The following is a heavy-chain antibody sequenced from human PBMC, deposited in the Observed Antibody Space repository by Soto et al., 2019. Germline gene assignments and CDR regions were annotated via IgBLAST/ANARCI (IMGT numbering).Heavy chain of an antibody. CDR1: GYTLTTYA. Sequence: ASVKVSCKASGYTLTTYALHWVRQAPGQRLEWMGWSNAGNGYTKYSQEFQGRVTITRDTSASTAYMELSSLRSEDMAVYYCARAARLSPSFDIWGQGTMVTVSS. D-gene: IGHD3-10*01. CDR2: SNAGNGYT. CDR3: ARAARLSPSFDI. V-gene: IGHV1-3*02. J-gene: IGHJ3*02.